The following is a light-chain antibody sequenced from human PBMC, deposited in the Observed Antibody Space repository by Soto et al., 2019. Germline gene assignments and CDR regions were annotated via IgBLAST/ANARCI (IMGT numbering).Light chain of an antibody. CDR3: SSYAGSNNFGV. Sequence: QSVLTQPPSASGSPGQSVTISCTGTRSDVGGYNYVSWYQQHPGKAPKLVIYEVSKRLSGVPDRFSGSKSGNTASLTVSGLQAEDEADYYCSSYAGSNNFGVFGTGTKVTVL. J-gene: IGLJ1*01. CDR1: RSDVGGYNY. V-gene: IGLV2-8*01. CDR2: EVS.